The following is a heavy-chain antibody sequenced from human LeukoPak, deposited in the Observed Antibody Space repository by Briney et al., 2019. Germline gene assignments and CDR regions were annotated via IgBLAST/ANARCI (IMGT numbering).Heavy chain of an antibody. Sequence: SQTLSLTCTVSGDSLSSGDYYWSWIRQPPGTGLEWSGYIYYSGSTNYNPSLKSRVTISVNTSKNQFSLKPSSVTAADTAVYYCARGIAAVYFDYWGQGTLVTVSS. CDR1: GDSLSSGDYY. CDR3: ARGIAAVYFDY. J-gene: IGHJ4*02. V-gene: IGHV4-61*08. D-gene: IGHD6-13*01. CDR2: IYYSGST.